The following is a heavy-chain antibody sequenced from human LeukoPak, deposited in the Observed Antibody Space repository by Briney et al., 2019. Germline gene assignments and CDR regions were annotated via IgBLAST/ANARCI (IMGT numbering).Heavy chain of an antibody. CDR3: AKGVAVASPYYFDY. J-gene: IGHJ4*02. V-gene: IGHV3-23*01. D-gene: IGHD6-19*01. Sequence: GSLRLPCAASRFTFSSYAMGWVRQAPGKGLEWVSGISGGGARTYYADSVKGRFTISRDNSKSMMYLQMNSLRAEDTAVYYCAKGVAVASPYYFDYWGQGTLVTVSS. CDR1: RFTFSSYA. CDR2: ISGGGART.